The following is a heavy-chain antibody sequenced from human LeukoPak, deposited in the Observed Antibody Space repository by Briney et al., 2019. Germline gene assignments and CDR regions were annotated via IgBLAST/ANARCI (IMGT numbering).Heavy chain of an antibody. V-gene: IGHV3-23*01. CDR3: AIDPNWGTHS. Sequence: GGSLRLSCAASGFTFSTYTMYWVRHPPGKRLEWVSIVGNNGGGIHYADSVRGRFTISRDNSKNALYLQMNSLRVEDTAVYYCAIDPNWGTHSWGQGVLVTVSS. D-gene: IGHD7-27*01. J-gene: IGHJ4*02. CDR2: VGNNGGGI. CDR1: GFTFSTYT.